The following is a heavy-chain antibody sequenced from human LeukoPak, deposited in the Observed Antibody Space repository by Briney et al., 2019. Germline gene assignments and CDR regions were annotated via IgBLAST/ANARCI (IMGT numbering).Heavy chain of an antibody. Sequence: KTSGTLSLTCTISGGSISTYYWSWIRQAPGKGLEWLGYVYLSGSTSYSPSLKSRVTISLDTSKNQFSLNLNSVTAADTAVYYCARSAFYYYYMDVWGKGTTVTVSS. V-gene: IGHV4-4*09. CDR1: GGSISTYY. CDR2: VYLSGST. CDR3: ARSAFYYYYMDV. J-gene: IGHJ6*03.